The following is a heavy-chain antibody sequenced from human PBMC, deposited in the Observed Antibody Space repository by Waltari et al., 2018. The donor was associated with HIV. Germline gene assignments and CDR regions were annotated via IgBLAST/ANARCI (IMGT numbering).Heavy chain of an antibody. D-gene: IGHD2-2*01. Sequence: EVQLVESGGGLVQPGGSLRLSCAASGFTFSSYSMNWVRQAPGKGRDWGYYMSSSSSTIYYADSVKGRFTISRDNAKNSLYLQMNSLRDEDTAVYYCARGPYCSSTSCYYFDYWGQGTLVTVSS. CDR2: MSSSSSTI. V-gene: IGHV3-48*02. CDR1: GFTFSSYS. J-gene: IGHJ4*02. CDR3: ARGPYCSSTSCYYFDY.